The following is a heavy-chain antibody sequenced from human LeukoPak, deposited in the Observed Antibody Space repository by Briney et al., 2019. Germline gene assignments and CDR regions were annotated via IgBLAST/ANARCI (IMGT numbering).Heavy chain of an antibody. D-gene: IGHD6-6*01. J-gene: IGHJ4*02. Sequence: GGSLCLTCAASGVCVTSNYFNWGRQAPGKGLEWVSIRFTISRDDSINTLYLQMNSLRAEDTAVYYCARESSSYYFDYWGQGTLVTVSS. V-gene: IGHV3-66*01. CDR3: ARESSSYYFDY. CDR1: GVCVTSNY.